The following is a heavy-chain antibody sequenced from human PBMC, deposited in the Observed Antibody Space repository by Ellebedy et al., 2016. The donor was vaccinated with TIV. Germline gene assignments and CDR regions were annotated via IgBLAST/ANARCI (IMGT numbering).Heavy chain of an antibody. CDR2: IGSSGSYI. Sequence: GESLKISCAASGFTFSIYAMSWVRQAPGKGLEWVSSIGSSGSYIYYADSLKGRFIISRDNAKNSLYQQMNSLRAEDTAVYYCSRLGPYSGSYYSPVDYWGQGTLVTVSS. J-gene: IGHJ4*02. CDR3: SRLGPYSGSYYSPVDY. D-gene: IGHD1-26*01. CDR1: GFTFSIYA. V-gene: IGHV3-21*06.